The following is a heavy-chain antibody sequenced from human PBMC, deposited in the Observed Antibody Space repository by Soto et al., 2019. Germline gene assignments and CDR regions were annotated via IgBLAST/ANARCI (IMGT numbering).Heavy chain of an antibody. CDR1: GGTFRTAA. CDR3: ARDNDRTQLGGNYYYIWDV. Sequence: QVQLEQSGAEVKKPGSSVKVSCKASGGTFRTAAISWVRQAPGQGLEWMGGIMPVFRTPDYAQKFQGRVTITADDSTNTAYMELSGLRSDDTAVYYCARDNDRTQLGGNYYYIWDVWGQGTTITVSS. CDR2: IMPVFRTP. V-gene: IGHV1-69*12. D-gene: IGHD2-8*01. J-gene: IGHJ6*02.